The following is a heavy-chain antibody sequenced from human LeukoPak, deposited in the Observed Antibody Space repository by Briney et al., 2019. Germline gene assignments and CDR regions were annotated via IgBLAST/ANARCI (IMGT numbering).Heavy chain of an antibody. J-gene: IGHJ4*02. CDR3: AKTDYGDYAPPDY. D-gene: IGHD4-17*01. CDR1: GFTFSSYA. Sequence: GGSLRLSCAASGFTFSSYAMSWVRQAPGKGLEWVPAISGSGGSTYYADSVKGRFTISRDNSKNTLYLQMNSLRAEDTAVYYCAKTDYGDYAPPDYWGQGTLVTVSS. CDR2: ISGSGGST. V-gene: IGHV3-23*01.